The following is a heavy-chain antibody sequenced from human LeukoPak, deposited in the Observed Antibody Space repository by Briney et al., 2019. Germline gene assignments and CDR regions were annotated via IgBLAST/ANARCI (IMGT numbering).Heavy chain of an antibody. CDR1: GGSFSGYY. D-gene: IGHD6-13*01. Sequence: SSETLSLTCAVYGGSFSGYYWSWIRQPPGKGLEWIGEINHSGSTNYNPSLKSRVNISVDTSKNQFSLKLSSVTAADTAVYYCARFRYSSSQAYYYYYYTDVWGKGTTVTVSS. CDR2: INHSGST. CDR3: ARFRYSSSQAYYYYYYTDV. V-gene: IGHV4-34*01. J-gene: IGHJ6*03.